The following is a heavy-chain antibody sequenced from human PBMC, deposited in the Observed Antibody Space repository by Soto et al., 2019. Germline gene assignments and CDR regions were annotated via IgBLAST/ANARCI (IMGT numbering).Heavy chain of an antibody. CDR2: INHSGGT. CDR1: GGSFSSYY. CDR3: ARDQPYSNYNFYYGMDV. D-gene: IGHD4-4*01. Sequence: SETLSLTCAVYGGSFSSYYWSWIRQPPGKGLQWIGEINHSGGTNYNPSLKGRVTISVDTSKNQFSLKLKSVTAADTAVYYCARDQPYSNYNFYYGMDVWGPGTTVTVYS. J-gene: IGHJ6*02. V-gene: IGHV4-34*01.